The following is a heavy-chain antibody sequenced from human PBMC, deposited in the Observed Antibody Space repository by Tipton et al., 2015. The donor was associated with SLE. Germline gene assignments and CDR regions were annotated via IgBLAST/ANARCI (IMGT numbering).Heavy chain of an antibody. CDR1: GGSISYYY. V-gene: IGHV4-59*08. J-gene: IGHJ4*02. CDR2: IYYSGST. D-gene: IGHD5-12*01. Sequence: TLSLTCTVSGGSISYYYWSWIRQPPGKGLEWIGYIYYSGSTNYNPSLKSRVTISVDTSKNQFSLKLSSVTAADTAVYYCARYPVATIGEAYFDYWGQGTLVTVSS. CDR3: ARYPVATIGEAYFDY.